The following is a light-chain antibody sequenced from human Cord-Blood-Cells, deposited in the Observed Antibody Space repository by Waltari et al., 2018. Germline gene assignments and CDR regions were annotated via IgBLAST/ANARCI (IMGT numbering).Light chain of an antibody. Sequence: EIVLTQSPAPLSLSPGERATLSCRASQSVSSYLAWYQQKPGQAPRLLIYDASNRATGIPARFSGSGSGTEFTLTISSLEPEDFAVYYCQQRSNWPPFTFGPGTKVDIK. CDR2: DAS. CDR1: QSVSSY. CDR3: QQRSNWPPFT. J-gene: IGKJ3*01. V-gene: IGKV3-11*01.